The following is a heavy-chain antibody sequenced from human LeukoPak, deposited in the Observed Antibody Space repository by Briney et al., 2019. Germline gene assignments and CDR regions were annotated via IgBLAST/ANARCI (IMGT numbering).Heavy chain of an antibody. CDR1: GFTFSSYA. D-gene: IGHD3-22*01. V-gene: IGHV3-23*01. J-gene: IGHJ4*02. Sequence: GGSLRLSCAASGFTFSSYAMSWVRQAPGKGLEWVSSITSSGAATYYADSVKGRFTISRDNSDNTLYLQMNSLRAEDTAVYYCAKNRPNYYGSNGHYYKLNGDCWGQGTLVTVSS. CDR3: AKNRPNYYGSNGHYYKLNGDC. CDR2: ITSSGAAT.